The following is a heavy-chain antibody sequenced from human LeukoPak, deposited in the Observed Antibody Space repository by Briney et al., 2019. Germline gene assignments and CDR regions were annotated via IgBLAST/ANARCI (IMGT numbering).Heavy chain of an antibody. D-gene: IGHD3-9*01. CDR2: MNPNSGNT. V-gene: IGHV1-8*01. J-gene: IGHJ6*03. CDR1: GYTFTSYD. Sequence: GAAVKVSCKASGYTFTSYDINWVRQATGQGLEWTGWMNPNSGNTGYAQKFQGRVTMTRNTSISTAYMELSSLRSEDTAVYYCARVRTRYYDILTGYYKGYYYYYMDVWGKGTTVTVSS. CDR3: ARVRTRYYDILTGYYKGYYYYYMDV.